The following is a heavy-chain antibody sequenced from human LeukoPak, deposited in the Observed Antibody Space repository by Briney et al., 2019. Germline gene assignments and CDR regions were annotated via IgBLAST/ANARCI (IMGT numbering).Heavy chain of an antibody. Sequence: SETLSLTCTVSGDSINSSISYWGWIRQPPGKGLESIGSIYYSGNTYYNPSLKSRVTISIDTSKNQFSLNLNSVTAADTALYSCARHYLGGNYPDYFNHRGQGTLVTVSS. CDR3: ARHYLGGNYPDYFNH. D-gene: IGHD1-26*01. J-gene: IGHJ4*02. CDR2: IYYSGNT. V-gene: IGHV4-39*01. CDR1: GDSINSSISY.